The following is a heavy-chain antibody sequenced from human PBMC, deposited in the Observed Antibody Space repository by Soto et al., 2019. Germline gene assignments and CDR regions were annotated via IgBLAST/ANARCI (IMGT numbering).Heavy chain of an antibody. CDR2: ISYDGSNK. V-gene: IGHV3-30*18. CDR3: AKDRVVGATYREYYYYYYGMDV. J-gene: IGHJ6*02. D-gene: IGHD1-26*01. CDR1: GFTFSSYG. Sequence: GGSLRLSCAASGFTFSSYGMHWVRQAPGKGLEWVAVISYDGSNKYYADSVKGRFTISRDNSKNTLYLQMNSLRAEDTTVYYCAKDRVVGATYREYYYYYYGMDVWGQGTTVTVSS.